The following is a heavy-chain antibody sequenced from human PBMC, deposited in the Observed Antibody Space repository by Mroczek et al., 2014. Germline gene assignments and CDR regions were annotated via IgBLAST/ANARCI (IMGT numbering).Heavy chain of an antibody. D-gene: IGHD3-16*01. V-gene: IGHV3-9*01. Sequence: VQLVQSGGGLVQPGRSLRLSCAASGFTFDDYAMHWVRQAPGKGLEWVSGISWNSGSIGYADSVKGRFTISRDNAKNSLYLQMNSLRAEDTALYYCAKLGLRGSRGDYWGQGTLVTVSS. CDR3: AKLGLRGSRGDY. J-gene: IGHJ4*02. CDR1: GFTFDDYA. CDR2: ISWNSGSI.